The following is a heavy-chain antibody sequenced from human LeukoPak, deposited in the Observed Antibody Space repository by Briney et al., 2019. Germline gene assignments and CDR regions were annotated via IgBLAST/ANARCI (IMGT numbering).Heavy chain of an antibody. D-gene: IGHD5-18*01. CDR1: GGSFSGYY. CDR3: ARVLNVDTAMVTGRGWFDP. J-gene: IGHJ5*02. Sequence: PSETLSLTCAVYGGSFSGYYWSWIRQPPGKGLEWIGEINHSGSTNYNPSLKSRVTISVDTSKNQFSLKLSSVTAADTAVYYCARVLNVDTAMVTGRGWFDPWGQGTLVTVSS. V-gene: IGHV4-34*01. CDR2: INHSGST.